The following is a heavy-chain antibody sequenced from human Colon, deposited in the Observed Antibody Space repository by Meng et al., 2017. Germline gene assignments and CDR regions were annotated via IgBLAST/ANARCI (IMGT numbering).Heavy chain of an antibody. CDR1: GYSFTTYA. J-gene: IGHJ4*02. D-gene: IGHD2-2*01. CDR2: INAGNGNT. V-gene: IGHV1-3*01. Sequence: QGQRVPSGAEVKKPGSSVKVSCKASGYSFTTYAMHWVRQAPGQRLEWMGWINAGNGNTKYSEKFQSRVTITRDTAASTAYMELSSLRSEDTAVYYCARTGCSSSSCYDYWGQGTLVTVSS. CDR3: ARTGCSSSSCYDY.